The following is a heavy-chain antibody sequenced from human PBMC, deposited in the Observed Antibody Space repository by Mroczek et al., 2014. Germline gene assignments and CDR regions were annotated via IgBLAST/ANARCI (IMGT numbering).Heavy chain of an antibody. CDR3: ARQSAPAPGITMIAEARADDAFDI. D-gene: IGHD3-22*01. J-gene: IGHJ3*02. Sequence: QVQLVESGPGLVKPSETLSLTCTVSGGSISSSSYYWGWIRQPPGKGLEWIGSIYYSGSTYYNPSLKSRVTISVDTSKNQFSLKLSSVTAADTAVYYCARQSAPAPGITMIAEARADDAFDIWGQGTMVTVSS. V-gene: IGHV4-39*01. CDR1: GGSISSSSYY. CDR2: IYYSGST.